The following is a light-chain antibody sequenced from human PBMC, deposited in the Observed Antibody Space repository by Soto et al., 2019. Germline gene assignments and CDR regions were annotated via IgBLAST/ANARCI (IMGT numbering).Light chain of an antibody. CDR2: SNN. J-gene: IGLJ3*02. CDR3: AAWDDSLNGFWV. CDR1: SSNIGGNT. Sequence: QSVLTQPPSASGTPGQRVTISCSGSSSNIGGNTVNWYQHLPGTAPKLLMYSNNQRPSGVPDRFSGSKSGTSASLAISGLQSEDEADYYCAAWDDSLNGFWVFGGGTKLTVL. V-gene: IGLV1-44*01.